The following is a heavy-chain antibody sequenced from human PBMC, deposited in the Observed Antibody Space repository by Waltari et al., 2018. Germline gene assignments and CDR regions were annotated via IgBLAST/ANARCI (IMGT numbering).Heavy chain of an antibody. CDR2: INPNRGGT. J-gene: IGHJ4*02. Sequence: QVQVVHSGAEVKKPGASVKVSCKASGYTFSGYYIHWVRQAPGQGLEWMGWINPNRGGTNYAQKFQGRVTMTRDMSISTAYMELSSLRSDDTAVYYWARGVGAEGSSPVLGYWGQGTLVTVSS. CDR3: ARGVGAEGSSPVLGY. CDR1: GYTFSGYY. D-gene: IGHD2-15*01. V-gene: IGHV1-2*02.